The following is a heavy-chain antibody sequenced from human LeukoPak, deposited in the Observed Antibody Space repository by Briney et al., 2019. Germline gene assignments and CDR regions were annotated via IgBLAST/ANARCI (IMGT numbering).Heavy chain of an antibody. CDR3: ARRTKTMIVVGDAFDI. CDR2: IYHSGST. CDR1: GYSISSGYY. D-gene: IGHD3-22*01. Sequence: KSSETLSLTCTVSGYSISSGYYWGWIRQPPGKGLEWIGSIYHSGSTYYNPSLKSRVTISVDTSKNQFSLKLSSVTAADTAVYYCARRTKTMIVVGDAFDIWGQGTMVTVSS. V-gene: IGHV4-38-2*02. J-gene: IGHJ3*02.